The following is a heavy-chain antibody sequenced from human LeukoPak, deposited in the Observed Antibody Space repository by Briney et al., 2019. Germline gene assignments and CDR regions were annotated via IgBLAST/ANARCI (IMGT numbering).Heavy chain of an antibody. CDR2: ISFDGSNT. Sequence: PGRSLRLSCAASGLTFSSYGMHWVRQVPGKGLEWVAVISFDGSNTFYGDSVKGRFTFSRDNAKNSLYLQMNSLRAEDTAVYYCARAGRLQYGDYVAFDYWGQGTLVTVSS. V-gene: IGHV3-30*03. CDR1: GLTFSSYG. D-gene: IGHD4-17*01. J-gene: IGHJ4*02. CDR3: ARAGRLQYGDYVAFDY.